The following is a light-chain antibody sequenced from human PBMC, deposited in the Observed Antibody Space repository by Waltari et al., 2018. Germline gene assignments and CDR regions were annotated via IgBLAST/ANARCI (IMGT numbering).Light chain of an antibody. CDR3: QQYDDWPRT. CDR2: RAS. V-gene: IGKV3-15*01. J-gene: IGKJ1*01. CDR1: QGVGTS. Sequence: EIVMTQSPASLSVSPGDRVTLSCRASQGVGTSLAWYQQSTGRAPSPLVYRASTRASDIPARFSGSGSGTDFTLSISTLQSEDFAVYYCQQYDDWPRTFGQGTKVEIK.